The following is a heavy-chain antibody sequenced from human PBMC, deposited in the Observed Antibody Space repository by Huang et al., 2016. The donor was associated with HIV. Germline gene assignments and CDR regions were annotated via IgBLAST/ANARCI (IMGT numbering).Heavy chain of an antibody. CDR2: MTPLFGAP. Sequence: QVQLEQSGPAVRKPGSSVKVSCQASGGSFSDQIISWVRQAPGQRFEWRGGMTPLFGAPAYAEEVKGRVTMTADEATATIYMELNSLTSEDTAVYYCAMSLRYQYDSRSYWGRYFDYWGQGTLVTVSS. CDR3: AMSLRYQYDSRSYWGRYFDY. CDR1: GGSFSDQI. V-gene: IGHV1-69*01. J-gene: IGHJ4*02. D-gene: IGHD3-16*01.